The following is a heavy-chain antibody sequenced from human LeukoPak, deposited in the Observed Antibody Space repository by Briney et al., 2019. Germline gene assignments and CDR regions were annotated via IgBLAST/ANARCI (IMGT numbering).Heavy chain of an antibody. CDR3: ARHYFDSSGYYNDF. Sequence: GGSLRLXCAASGFTFSSYSMNWVRQAPGKGLEWVSSISSSSSYIYYADSVKGRFTVSRDNAKNSLYLQMNSLRAEDTAVYYCARHYFDSSGYYNDFWGQGTLVTVSS. CDR1: GFTFSSYS. D-gene: IGHD3-22*01. J-gene: IGHJ4*02. CDR2: ISSSSSYI. V-gene: IGHV3-21*01.